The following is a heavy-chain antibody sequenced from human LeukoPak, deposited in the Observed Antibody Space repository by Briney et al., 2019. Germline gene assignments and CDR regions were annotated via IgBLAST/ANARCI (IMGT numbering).Heavy chain of an antibody. V-gene: IGHV1-18*01. Sequence: ASVKLSCTASGYTFTSYGISWVRQAPGQGLEWMGWISAYNGNTNYAQKLQGRVTMTTDTSTSTAYMELRSLRSDDTAVYYCASVNYGDYLYYYGMDVWGQGTTVTVSS. J-gene: IGHJ6*02. D-gene: IGHD4-17*01. CDR1: GYTFTSYG. CDR2: ISAYNGNT. CDR3: ASVNYGDYLYYYGMDV.